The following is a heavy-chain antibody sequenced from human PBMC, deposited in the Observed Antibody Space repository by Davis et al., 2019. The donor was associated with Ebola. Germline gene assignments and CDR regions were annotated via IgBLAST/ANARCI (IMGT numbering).Heavy chain of an antibody. V-gene: IGHV1-3*01. CDR3: ARGLSMIVVGNWFDP. D-gene: IGHD3-22*01. J-gene: IGHJ5*02. Sequence: ASVKVSCKASGYTFTSYAMHWVRQAPGQRLEWMGWINAGNGNTNYAQKLQGRVTMTTDTSTSTAYMELRSLRSDDTAVYYCARGLSMIVVGNWFDPWGQGTLVTVSS. CDR1: GYTFTSYA. CDR2: INAGNGNT.